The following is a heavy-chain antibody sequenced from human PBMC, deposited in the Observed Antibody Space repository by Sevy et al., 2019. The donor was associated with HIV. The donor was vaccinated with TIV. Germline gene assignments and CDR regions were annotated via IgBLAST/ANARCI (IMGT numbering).Heavy chain of an antibody. D-gene: IGHD1-7*01. CDR1: GGSISSSSYY. Sequence: SETLSLTCTVSGGSISSSSYYWGWIRQPPGKGLEWIGSIYYSGSTYYNPSLKSRVTISVDTSKNLFSLKLSSVTAADTAVYYCERHPWNYAEYMDVWGKGTTVTVSS. CDR3: ERHPWNYAEYMDV. V-gene: IGHV4-39*01. CDR2: IYYSGST. J-gene: IGHJ6*03.